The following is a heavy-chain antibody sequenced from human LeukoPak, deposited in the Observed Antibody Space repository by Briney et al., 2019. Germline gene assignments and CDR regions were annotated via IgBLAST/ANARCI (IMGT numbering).Heavy chain of an antibody. CDR2: INSDGSST. CDR3: AREAGSQLRYFDWFDSYYLDY. D-gene: IGHD3-9*01. J-gene: IGHJ4*02. CDR1: GFTFSSYW. Sequence: GGSLRLSCAASGFTFSSYWMHWVRQAPGKGLVWVSRINSDGSSTSYADSVKGRFTISRDNAKNTLYLQMNSLRAEDTAVYYCAREAGSQLRYFDWFDSYYLDYWGQGTLVTVSS. V-gene: IGHV3-74*01.